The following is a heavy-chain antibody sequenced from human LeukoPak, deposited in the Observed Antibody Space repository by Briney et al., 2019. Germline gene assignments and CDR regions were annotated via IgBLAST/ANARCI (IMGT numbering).Heavy chain of an antibody. D-gene: IGHD3-22*01. CDR1: GFTFSSYW. J-gene: IGHJ3*02. Sequence: GGSLRLSCAASGFTFSSYWMSWVRQAPGKGLEWVANIKQDGTEKYYVDSVKGRFTISRDNAKNSLYLQMNSLRAEDTAVYYCARDYLVSDYYDSSGRPPDAFDIWGQGTMVTVSS. CDR2: IKQDGTEK. V-gene: IGHV3-7*01. CDR3: ARDYLVSDYYDSSGRPPDAFDI.